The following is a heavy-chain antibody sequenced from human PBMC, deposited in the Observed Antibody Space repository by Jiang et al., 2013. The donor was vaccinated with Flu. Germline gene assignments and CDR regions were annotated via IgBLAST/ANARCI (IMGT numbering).Heavy chain of an antibody. D-gene: IGHD3-16*02. Sequence: SGAEVKKPGASVKVSCKASGYTFTGYYMHWVRQAPGQGLEWMGRINPNSGGTNYAQKFQGRVTMTRDTSISTAYMELSRLRSDDTAVYYCARDRGGMITFGGVIVYWGQGTLVTVSS. V-gene: IGHV1-2*06. CDR1: GYTFTGYY. CDR3: ARDRGGMITFGGVIVY. CDR2: INPNSGGT. J-gene: IGHJ4*02.